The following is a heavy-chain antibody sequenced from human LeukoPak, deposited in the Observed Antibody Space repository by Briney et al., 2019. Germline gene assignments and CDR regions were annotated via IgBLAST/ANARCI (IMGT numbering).Heavy chain of an antibody. CDR1: GFIVSTNY. V-gene: IGHV3-66*01. J-gene: IGHJ4*02. Sequence: GGPLRLSCAASGFIVSTNYMSWVRQAPGKGLEWVSVIYTDGRTYYADSVKGRFTISRDNSKNTLYLQMNSLRAEDTAVYYCVRDGRGSSIHGSHDYWGQGTLVTVSS. CDR2: IYTDGRT. D-gene: IGHD3-3*02. CDR3: VRDGRGSSIHGSHDY.